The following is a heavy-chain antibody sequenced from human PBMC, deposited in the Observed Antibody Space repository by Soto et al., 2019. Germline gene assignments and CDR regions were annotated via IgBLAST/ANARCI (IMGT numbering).Heavy chain of an antibody. Sequence: GGSLRLSCAASGFTFSSYWMSWVRQAPGKGLEWVANIKQDGSEKYYVDSVKGRFTISRDNAKNSLYLQMNSLRAEDTAVYYCARAYDYGDLRYYFDYWGQGTLVTVSS. CDR2: IKQDGSEK. V-gene: IGHV3-7*04. J-gene: IGHJ4*02. D-gene: IGHD4-17*01. CDR1: GFTFSSYW. CDR3: ARAYDYGDLRYYFDY.